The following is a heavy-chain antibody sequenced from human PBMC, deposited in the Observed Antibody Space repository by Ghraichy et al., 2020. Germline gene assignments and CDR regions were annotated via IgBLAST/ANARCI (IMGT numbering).Heavy chain of an antibody. CDR1: GYTFTSYY. Sequence: ASVKVSCKASGYTFTSYYMHWVRQAPGQGLEWMGIINPSGGSTSYAQKFQGRVTMTRDTSTSTVYMELSSLRSEDTAVYYCARIAPYYDSSGYYEDYYYYGMDVWGQGTTVTVSS. D-gene: IGHD3-22*01. CDR3: ARIAPYYDSSGYYEDYYYYGMDV. CDR2: INPSGGST. J-gene: IGHJ6*02. V-gene: IGHV1-46*01.